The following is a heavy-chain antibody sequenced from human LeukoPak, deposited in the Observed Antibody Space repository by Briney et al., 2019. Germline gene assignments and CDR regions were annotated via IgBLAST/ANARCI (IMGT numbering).Heavy chain of an antibody. J-gene: IGHJ6*03. CDR1: GFTFSSYA. Sequence: GGSLRLSCAASGFTFSSYAMHWVRQAPGKGLEWVAVISYDGSNKYYADSVKGRFTISRDNSKNTLYLQMNSLRAEDTAVYYCAKDRGSSSYYYYYYMDVWGKGTTVTVSS. D-gene: IGHD6-6*01. CDR3: AKDRGSSSYYYYYYMDV. V-gene: IGHV3-30*04. CDR2: ISYDGSNK.